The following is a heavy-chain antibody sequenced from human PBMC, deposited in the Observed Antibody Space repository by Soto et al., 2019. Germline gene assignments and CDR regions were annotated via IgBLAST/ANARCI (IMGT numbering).Heavy chain of an antibody. J-gene: IGHJ4*02. CDR1: GGTFSSYT. D-gene: IGHD3-3*01. Sequence: QVQLVQSGAEVKKPGSSVKVSCKASGGTFSSYTISWVRQAPGQGLEWMGRIIPILGIANYAQKFQGRVTITADKSTSTADMELSSLRSEDTAVYYCATEPPRITIFGARTSDNGGYWGQGTLVTVSS. V-gene: IGHV1-69*02. CDR2: IIPILGIA. CDR3: ATEPPRITIFGARTSDNGGY.